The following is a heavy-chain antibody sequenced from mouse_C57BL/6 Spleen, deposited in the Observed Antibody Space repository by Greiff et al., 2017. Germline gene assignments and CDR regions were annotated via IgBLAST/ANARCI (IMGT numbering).Heavy chain of an antibody. CDR2: ISYDGSN. D-gene: IGHD1-1*01. J-gene: IGHJ2*01. CDR1: GYSITSGYY. V-gene: IGHV3-6*01. Sequence: EVKLQESGPGLVKPSQSLSLTCSVTGYSITSGYYWNWIRQFPGNKLEWMGYISYDGSNNYNPSLKNRISITRDTSKNQFFLKLNSVTTEDTATYYCARGITTVKNYFDYGGQGTTLTVSS. CDR3: ARGITTVKNYFDY.